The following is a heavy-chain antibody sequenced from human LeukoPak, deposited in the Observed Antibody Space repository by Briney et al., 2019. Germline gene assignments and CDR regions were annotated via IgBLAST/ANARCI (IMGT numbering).Heavy chain of an antibody. CDR3: ARSMVRGVIITPYLGY. CDR2: INPNSGGT. CDR1: GYTFTSYY. Sequence: GASVKVSCKASGYTFTSYYMHWVRQAPGQGLEWMGWINPNSGGTNYAQKFQDRVTMTRDTSISTAYMELSRLRSDDTAVYYCARSMVRGVIITPYLGYWGQGTLVTVSS. V-gene: IGHV1-2*02. D-gene: IGHD3-10*01. J-gene: IGHJ4*02.